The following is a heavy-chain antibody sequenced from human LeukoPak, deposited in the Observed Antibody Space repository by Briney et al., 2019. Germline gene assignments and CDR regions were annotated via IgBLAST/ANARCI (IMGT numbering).Heavy chain of an antibody. Sequence: GESLKISCKGSGYSFTSYWIGWVRQMPGNGLEWMGIIYPGDSDTRYSPSFQGQVTISADKSISTAYLQWSSLKASDTAMYYCARKPHSSSWYSNWFDPWGQGTLVTVSS. CDR2: IYPGDSDT. V-gene: IGHV5-51*01. CDR3: ARKPHSSSWYSNWFDP. CDR1: GYSFTSYW. J-gene: IGHJ5*02. D-gene: IGHD6-13*01.